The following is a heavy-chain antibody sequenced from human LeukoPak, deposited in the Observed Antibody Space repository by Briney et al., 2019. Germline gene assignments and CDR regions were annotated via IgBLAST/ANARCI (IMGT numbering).Heavy chain of an antibody. J-gene: IGHJ4*02. D-gene: IGHD3-10*01. CDR3: ARIGGRLNPDY. Sequence: HPGGSLRLSCAASGFTFSSYWMSWVRQAPGKGLEWVANIKQDGSEKYYVDSVKGRFTISRDNAKNSLYLQMNSLRGEDTAVYYCARIGGRLNPDYWGQGILVTVSS. V-gene: IGHV3-7*01. CDR2: IKQDGSEK. CDR1: GFTFSSYW.